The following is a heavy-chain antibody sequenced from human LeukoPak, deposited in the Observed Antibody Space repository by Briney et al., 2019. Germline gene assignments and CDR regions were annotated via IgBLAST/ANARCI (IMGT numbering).Heavy chain of an antibody. Sequence: SQTLSLTCTVSGGSISSGSYYWSWIRQPAGKGLEWIGRIYTSGSTNYNPSLKSRVTISVDTSKNQFSLKLSSVTAADTAVYYCARDNLEWGQGTLVTVSS. D-gene: IGHD3-3*01. J-gene: IGHJ4*02. V-gene: IGHV4-61*02. CDR1: GGSISSGSYY. CDR3: ARDNLE. CDR2: IYTSGST.